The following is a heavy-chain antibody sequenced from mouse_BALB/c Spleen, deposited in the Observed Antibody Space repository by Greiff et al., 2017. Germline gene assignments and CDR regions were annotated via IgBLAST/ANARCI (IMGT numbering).Heavy chain of an antibody. CDR2: ISCYNGAT. D-gene: IGHD2-14*01. CDR1: GYSFTGYY. Sequence: LVKPGASVKISCKASGYSFTGYYMHWVKQSHGKSLEWIGYISCYNGATSYNQKFKGKATFTVDTSSSTAYMQFNSLTSEDSAVYYCARWHYRYDGYAMDYWGQGTSVTVSS. V-gene: IGHV1S34*01. J-gene: IGHJ4*01. CDR3: ARWHYRYDGYAMDY.